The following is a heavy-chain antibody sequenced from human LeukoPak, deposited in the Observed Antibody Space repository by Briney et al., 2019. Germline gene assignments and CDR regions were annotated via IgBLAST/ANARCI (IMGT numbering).Heavy chain of an antibody. J-gene: IGHJ4*02. CDR3: AKSHSIVVVMVY. CDR2: ISSSSSYI. V-gene: IGHV3-21*01. CDR1: GFIVNTNY. D-gene: IGHD3-22*01. Sequence: GGSLRLSCAASGFIVNTNYMTWVRQAPGKGLEWVSSISSSSSYIYYADSVKGRFTISRDNAKNSLYLQMNSLRAEDTAVYYCAKSHSIVVVMVYWGQGTLVTVSS.